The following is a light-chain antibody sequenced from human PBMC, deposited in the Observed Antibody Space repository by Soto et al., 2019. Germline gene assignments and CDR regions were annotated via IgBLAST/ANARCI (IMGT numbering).Light chain of an antibody. J-gene: IGKJ3*01. CDR3: QQYDNLPRFT. CDR2: DAS. CDR1: QDIGNF. V-gene: IGKV1-33*01. Sequence: DTQMTQSPSSLSASIGDRVTITCQASQDIGNFLNWYQQKPGKAPKLLIYDASNLQTGVPSRFRVSGSGTDFTFTISSLQPEDIATYYCQQYDNLPRFTFGPGTKVDIK.